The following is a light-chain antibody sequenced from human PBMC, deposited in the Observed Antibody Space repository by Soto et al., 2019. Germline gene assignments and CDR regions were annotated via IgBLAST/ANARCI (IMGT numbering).Light chain of an antibody. CDR1: SGHSSYI. CDR2: LEGSGSY. J-gene: IGLJ2*01. V-gene: IGLV4-60*03. CDR3: ATGDSNKKV. Sequence: QSVLTQSSSASASLGSSVKLTCTLSSGHSSYIIAWHQQQPGKAPRYLMKLEGSGSYNKGSGVPDRFSGSSSGADRYLTISNHQAEEEADYCGATGDSNKKVFGGGTKLTVL.